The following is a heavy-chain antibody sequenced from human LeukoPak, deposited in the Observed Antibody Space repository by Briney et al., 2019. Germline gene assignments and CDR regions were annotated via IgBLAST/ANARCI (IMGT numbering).Heavy chain of an antibody. V-gene: IGHV3-53*01. J-gene: IGHJ3*02. CDR1: GFTVSSTY. CDR2: VYKDGKM. D-gene: IGHD5-24*01. Sequence: GGSLRLSCAASGFTVSSTYMSWVRQSPGKGLEWVSVVYKDGKMFYIDSVKGRFAISRDTSKNTVYLQMNNLRAEDTAVYYCARRALEIIGAFDIWGQGTMVTVSS. CDR3: ARRALEIIGAFDI.